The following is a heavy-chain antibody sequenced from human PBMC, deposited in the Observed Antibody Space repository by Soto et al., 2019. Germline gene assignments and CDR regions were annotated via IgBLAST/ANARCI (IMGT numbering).Heavy chain of an antibody. CDR1: GGSFSGYY. Sequence: QVQLQQWGAGLLKPSETLSLTCAVYGGSFSGYYWSWIRQPPGKGLEWIGEINHSGSTNYNPSLKSRGTISVDTSKNQFSLKLSSVTAADTAVYYCARRGGYCSGGSCYSSEYWGQGTLVTVSS. V-gene: IGHV4-34*01. CDR2: INHSGST. D-gene: IGHD2-15*01. J-gene: IGHJ4*02. CDR3: ARRGGYCSGGSCYSSEY.